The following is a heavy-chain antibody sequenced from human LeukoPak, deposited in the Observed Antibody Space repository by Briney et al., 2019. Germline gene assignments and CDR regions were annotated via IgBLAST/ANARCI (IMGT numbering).Heavy chain of an antibody. CDR3: ARVPYSYYYMDV. V-gene: IGHV5-51*01. Sequence: GESLKISCRGSGYTFTNYWIAWVRQMPGKGLEWMGIIYPGDSTTKYSPSFQGQVTISADRSISTAYLQWSSPKASDSAMYYCARVPYSYYYMDVWGKGTTVTISS. CDR1: GYTFTNYW. J-gene: IGHJ6*03. CDR2: IYPGDSTT. D-gene: IGHD5-18*01.